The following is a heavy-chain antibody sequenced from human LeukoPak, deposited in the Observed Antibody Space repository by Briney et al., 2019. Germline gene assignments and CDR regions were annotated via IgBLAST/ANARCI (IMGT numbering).Heavy chain of an antibody. Sequence: AASVKVSCKVSGYTLTELSMHWVRQAPGKGLEWMGGFDPEDGETIYAQKFQGRVTMTRDTSISTDYMELSRLRSDVSAVYYCARKGGLRGSGTYYYRDVWGKGTTVTVSS. CDR2: FDPEDGET. CDR3: ARKGGLRGSGTYYYRDV. D-gene: IGHD3-10*01. J-gene: IGHJ6*03. CDR1: GYTLTELS. V-gene: IGHV1-24*01.